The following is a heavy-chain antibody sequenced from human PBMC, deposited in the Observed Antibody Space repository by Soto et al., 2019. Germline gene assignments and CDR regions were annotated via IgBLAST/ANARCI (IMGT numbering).Heavy chain of an antibody. CDR1: GYTFTSYD. D-gene: IGHD1-7*01. CDR2: MNPNSGNT. Sequence: QVQLVQSGAEVKKPGASVKVSCKASGYTFTSYDINWVRQATGQGLEWMGWMNPNSGNTGYAQKFQGRVTMTRNTSISTAYMELSSLKAEDTAVYYCARSTGTNDGMDVWGQGTTVTVSS. V-gene: IGHV1-8*01. CDR3: ARSTGTNDGMDV. J-gene: IGHJ6*02.